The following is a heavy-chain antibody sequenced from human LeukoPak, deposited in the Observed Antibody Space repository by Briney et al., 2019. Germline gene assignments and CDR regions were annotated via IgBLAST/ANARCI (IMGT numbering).Heavy chain of an antibody. D-gene: IGHD1-26*01. Sequence: PSETLSLTCTVSGGSISSYYWSWIRQPPGKGLEWIGYIYYSGSTNYNPSLKSRVTISEDTSKNQFSLKLSSVTAADTAVYYCARTSGSYFYYYGMDVWGQGTTVTVSS. CDR2: IYYSGST. CDR1: GGSISSYY. J-gene: IGHJ6*02. V-gene: IGHV4-59*01. CDR3: ARTSGSYFYYYGMDV.